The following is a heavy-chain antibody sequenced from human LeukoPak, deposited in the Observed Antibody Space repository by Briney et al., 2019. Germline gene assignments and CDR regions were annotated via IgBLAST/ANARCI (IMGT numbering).Heavy chain of an antibody. D-gene: IGHD3-10*01. CDR2: IWYDGSNK. CDR3: ARDVSPYGSGSPLDY. CDR1: GFTFSSYG. Sequence: PGGSLRLSCAASGFTFSSYGMHWVRQAPGKGLEWVAVIWYDGSNKYYADSVKGRFTISRDNSKNTLYLQMNSLRAEDTAVYYCARDVSPYGSGSPLDYWGQGTLVTVSS. J-gene: IGHJ4*02. V-gene: IGHV3-33*01.